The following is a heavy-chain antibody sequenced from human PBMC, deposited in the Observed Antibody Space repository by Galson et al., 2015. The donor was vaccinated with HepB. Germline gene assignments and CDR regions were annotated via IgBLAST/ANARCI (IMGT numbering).Heavy chain of an antibody. D-gene: IGHD2-2*01. CDR3: ARGGIGVVVVPAAIPSDY. V-gene: IGHV3-7*03. CDR2: IKQDGSEK. J-gene: IGHJ4*02. CDR1: GFTFSSYW. Sequence: SLRLSCAASGFTFSSYWMSWVRQAPGKGLEWVANIKQDGSEKYYVDSVKGRFTISRDNAKNSLYLQMNSLRAEDTAVYYCARGGIGVVVVPAAIPSDYWGQGTLVTVSS.